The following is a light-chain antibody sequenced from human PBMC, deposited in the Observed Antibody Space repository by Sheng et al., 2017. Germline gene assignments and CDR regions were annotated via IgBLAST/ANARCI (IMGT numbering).Light chain of an antibody. Sequence: QSVLTQPPSVSEAPRQRVTISCSGSSFNIGNNAVNWYQQLPGKAPKVLIYNDDLLPSGVSDRFSGSKSGTSASLAISGLQSEDEADYYCATWDDRLNGWVFGGGTKLTV. CDR2: NDD. CDR3: ATWDDRLNGWV. V-gene: IGLV1-36*01. J-gene: IGLJ3*02. CDR1: SFNIGNNA.